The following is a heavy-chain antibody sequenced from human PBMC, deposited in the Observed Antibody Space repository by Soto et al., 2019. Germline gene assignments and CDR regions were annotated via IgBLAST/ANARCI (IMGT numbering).Heavy chain of an antibody. J-gene: IGHJ4*02. V-gene: IGHV4-28*03. CDR3: ARGLNTAAALDY. Sequence: SETLSLTCAVSGYSISSSNWWGWIRQPPGKGLEWIGYIYYSGTTYYNPSLKSRVTISVDRSKNQFSLKLSSVTAADTAVYYCARGLNTAAALDYWGQGTLVTVSS. CDR1: GYSISSSNW. CDR2: IYYSGTT. D-gene: IGHD6-13*01.